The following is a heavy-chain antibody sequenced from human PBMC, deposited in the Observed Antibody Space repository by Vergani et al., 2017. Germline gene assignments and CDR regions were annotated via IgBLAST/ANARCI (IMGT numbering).Heavy chain of an antibody. CDR2: ISSSSSTI. CDR3: AGDSWGFGESHIFDY. Sequence: EVQLVESGGGLVQPGGSLRLSCAASGFTFSSYSMNWVRQAPGKGLEWVSYISSSSSTIYYADSVKGRFTISRDNAKNSLYLQMNSLRDEDTAVYYCAGDSWGFGESHIFDYWGQGTLVTVSS. J-gene: IGHJ4*02. V-gene: IGHV3-48*02. CDR1: GFTFSSYS. D-gene: IGHD3-10*01.